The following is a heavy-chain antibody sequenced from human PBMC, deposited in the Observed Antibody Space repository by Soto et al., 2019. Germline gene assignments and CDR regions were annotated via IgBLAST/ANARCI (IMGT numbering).Heavy chain of an antibody. J-gene: IGHJ4*02. V-gene: IGHV4-59*01. CDR3: ARAVGATADFDY. CDR2: IYYSGST. D-gene: IGHD1-26*01. CDR1: GGSISSYY. Sequence: SETLSLTCTVSGGSISSYYWSWIRQPPGKGLEWIGYIYYSGSTNYNPSLKSRVTISVDTSKNQFSLKLSSVTAADTAAYYCARAVGATADFDYWGQGTLVTVS.